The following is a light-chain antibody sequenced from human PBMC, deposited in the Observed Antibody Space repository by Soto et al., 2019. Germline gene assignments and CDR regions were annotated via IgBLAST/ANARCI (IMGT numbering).Light chain of an antibody. V-gene: IGKV1-12*01. CDR3: LQDKAFPYT. CDR2: GAS. CDR1: QDITRW. J-gene: IGKJ2*01. Sequence: DLQMTQSPSSVSASVGDRVTITCRASQDITRWLAWYQQIPGKAPKLLIYGASTLQSGVPPRFSGSGSGTEFTLTISSLQPEDFAIYYCLQDKAFPYTFGQGTKLEIK.